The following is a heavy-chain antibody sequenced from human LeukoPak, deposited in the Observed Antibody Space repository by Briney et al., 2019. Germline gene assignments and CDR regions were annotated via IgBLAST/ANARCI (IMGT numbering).Heavy chain of an antibody. D-gene: IGHD2-2*01. V-gene: IGHV4-59*05. CDR2: IYYSGST. J-gene: IGHJ4*02. CDR1: GFTFSDYY. Sequence: GSLRLSCAASGFTFSDYYMSWIRQAPGKGLEWIGSIYYSGSTYYNPSLKSRVTISVDTSKNQFSLKLSSVTAADTAVYYCARPSPYCSSTSCYYFDYWGQGTLVTVSS. CDR3: ARPSPYCSSTSCYYFDY.